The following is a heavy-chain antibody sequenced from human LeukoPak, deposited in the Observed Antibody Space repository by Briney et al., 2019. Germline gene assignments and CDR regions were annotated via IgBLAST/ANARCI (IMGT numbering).Heavy chain of an antibody. CDR1: GFTFSSYW. D-gene: IGHD3-3*01. V-gene: IGHV3-33*08. CDR2: IWYDGSNR. Sequence: GGSLRLSCAVSGFTFSSYWMSWVRQAPGKGLEWVAVIWYDGSNRYYADSVKGRFTISRDNSKNTLYLQMNSLRAEDTAVYYCARDPHLEWHLGYYYYGMDVWGQGTTVTVSS. CDR3: ARDPHLEWHLGYYYYGMDV. J-gene: IGHJ6*02.